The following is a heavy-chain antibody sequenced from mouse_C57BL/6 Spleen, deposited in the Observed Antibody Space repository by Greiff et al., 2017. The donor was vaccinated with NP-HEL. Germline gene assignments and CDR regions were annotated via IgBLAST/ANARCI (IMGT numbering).Heavy chain of an antibody. CDR1: GYTFTSYW. D-gene: IGHD1-1*01. CDR2: IDPSDSYT. Sequence: QVQLQQPGAELVMPGASVKLSCKASGYTFTSYWMHWVKQRPGQCLEWIGEIDPSDSYTNYNQKFKGKSTLTVDKSSSTAYMQLSSLTSEDSAVYYCARNYGSSRWYFDVWGTGTTVTVSS. V-gene: IGHV1-69*01. CDR3: ARNYGSSRWYFDV. J-gene: IGHJ1*03.